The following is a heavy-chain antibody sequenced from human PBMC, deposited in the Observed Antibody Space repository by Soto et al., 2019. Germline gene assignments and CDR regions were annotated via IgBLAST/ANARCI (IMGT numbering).Heavy chain of an antibody. CDR1: GFTFSDYY. V-gene: IGHV3-11*01. CDR2: IGSRGDTI. Sequence: QVQLVESGGGLVKPGGSLRLSCAASGFTFSDYYMTWIRQAPGKGLEWVSYIGSRGDTIYYADSVKGRFTISRDNAKNSLYLQMDSLRAEDTAVYYCIPYKCSTTSCYWAFDFWGQGTMVTVSS. J-gene: IGHJ3*01. CDR3: IPYKCSTTSCYWAFDF. D-gene: IGHD2-2*01.